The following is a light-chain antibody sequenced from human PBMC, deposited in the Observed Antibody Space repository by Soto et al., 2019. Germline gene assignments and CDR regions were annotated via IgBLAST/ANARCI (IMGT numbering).Light chain of an antibody. V-gene: IGKV1-5*01. J-gene: IGKJ2*01. CDR2: DAS. Sequence: DIEMTQSPSTLSASVGDRVSITCRASQSISSWLAWYQQKPGKAPKLLIYDASSLESGVPSRFSGSGSGTQSTLSISSLQPDDFATYYCQQCDSYPYTFGQGTNLEIK. CDR1: QSISSW. CDR3: QQCDSYPYT.